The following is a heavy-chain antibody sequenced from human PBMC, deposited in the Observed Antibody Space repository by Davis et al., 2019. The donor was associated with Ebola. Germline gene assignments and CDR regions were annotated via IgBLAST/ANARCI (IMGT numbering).Heavy chain of an antibody. V-gene: IGHV3-7*01. D-gene: IGHD2/OR15-2a*01. CDR3: AREDDYLTPTFGY. J-gene: IGHJ4*02. Sequence: GGSLRLSCAASGFTFSSYGMHWVRQAPGKGLEWVANIKQDGSEKYYVDSVKGRFTISRDNAKNSLYLQMNSLRAEDTAVYYCAREDDYLTPTFGYWGQGTLVTVSS. CDR1: GFTFSSYG. CDR2: IKQDGSEK.